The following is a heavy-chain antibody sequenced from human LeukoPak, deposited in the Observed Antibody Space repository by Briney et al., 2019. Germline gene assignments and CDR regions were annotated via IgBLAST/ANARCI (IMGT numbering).Heavy chain of an antibody. CDR2: IYYSGST. J-gene: IGHJ3*01. CDR3: ARALDSSGYFQH. V-gene: IGHV4-59*01. D-gene: IGHD3-22*01. Sequence: SETLSLTCTVSDDSITIYYWSWIRQPPGKGLEWIGYIYYSGSTNYNPSLKSRVTISVDTSKNQFSLKLSSVTAADTAVYYCARALDSSGYFQHWGQGTMVTVSS. CDR1: DDSITIYY.